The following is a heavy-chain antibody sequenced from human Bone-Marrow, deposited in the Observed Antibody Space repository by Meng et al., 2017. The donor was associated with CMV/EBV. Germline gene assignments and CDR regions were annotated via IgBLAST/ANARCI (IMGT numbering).Heavy chain of an antibody. D-gene: IGHD3-10*01. J-gene: IGHJ4*01. Sequence: GESLKISCAASGFTFSSYWMHWVRQAPGKGLVWVSRINSDGSSTSYADSVKGRFTISRDNAKNTLYLQMNNLRAEDTAVYYCATSPSMVRGVTRDWGLGTLVTVSS. CDR3: ATSPSMVRGVTRD. CDR2: INSDGSST. V-gene: IGHV3-74*01. CDR1: GFTFSSYW.